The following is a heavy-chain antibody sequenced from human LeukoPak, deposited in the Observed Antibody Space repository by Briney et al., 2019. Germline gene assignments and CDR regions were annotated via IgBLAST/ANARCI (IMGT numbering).Heavy chain of an antibody. CDR3: AREPEGYCSNTSCSNRYYFDY. J-gene: IGHJ4*02. Sequence: KPSETLSLTCTVSGGSISSSSYYWGWIRQPPGKGLEWIGSIYYSGSTYYNPSLKSRVTISVDTSKNQFSLKLSSVTAADTAVYYCAREPEGYCSNTSCSNRYYFDYWGQGTLVTVSS. CDR2: IYYSGST. D-gene: IGHD2-2*01. CDR1: GGSISSSSYY. V-gene: IGHV4-39*02.